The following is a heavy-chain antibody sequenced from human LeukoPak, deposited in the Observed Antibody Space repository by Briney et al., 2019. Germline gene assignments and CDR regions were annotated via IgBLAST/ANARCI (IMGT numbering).Heavy chain of an antibody. CDR2: IYYSGST. D-gene: IGHD5-18*01. J-gene: IGHJ4*02. V-gene: IGHV4-39*01. CDR1: GGSISSSNYY. Sequence: PSETLSLTCTVSGGSISSSNYYWGWIRQPPGKGLEWIGTIYYSGSTYYNPSLKSRVTISVDTSKNQFSLKLTSVTATDTAVYYCARGTAMVGFYFDYWGQGTLVTVSS. CDR3: ARGTAMVGFYFDY.